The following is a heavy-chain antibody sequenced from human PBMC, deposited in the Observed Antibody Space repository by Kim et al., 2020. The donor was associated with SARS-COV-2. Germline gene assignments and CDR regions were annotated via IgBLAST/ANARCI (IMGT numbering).Heavy chain of an antibody. D-gene: IGHD3-10*01. CDR3: ARDLPFYGSGSYVVYFDY. J-gene: IGHJ4*02. CDR2: ISSSSYI. V-gene: IGHV3-21*01. Sequence: GGSLRLSCAASGFTFSSYSMNWVRQAPGKGLEWVSSISSSSYIYYADSVKGRFTISRDNAKNSLYLQMNSLRAEDTAVYYCARDLPFYGSGSYVVYFDYWGQGTLVTVSS. CDR1: GFTFSSYS.